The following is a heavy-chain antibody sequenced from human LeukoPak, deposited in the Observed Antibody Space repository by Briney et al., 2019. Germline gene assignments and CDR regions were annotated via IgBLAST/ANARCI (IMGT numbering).Heavy chain of an antibody. Sequence: PSETLSLTCTVSGGSISSYYWSWIRQPPGKGLEWIGYIYYSGSTNYNPSLKSRVTISVDTSKNQFSLKLSSVTAADTAVYHCAREKGLGYCSSTSCSNWFDPWGQGTLVTVSS. J-gene: IGHJ5*02. D-gene: IGHD2-2*01. CDR1: GGSISSYY. CDR2: IYYSGST. CDR3: AREKGLGYCSSTSCSNWFDP. V-gene: IGHV4-59*01.